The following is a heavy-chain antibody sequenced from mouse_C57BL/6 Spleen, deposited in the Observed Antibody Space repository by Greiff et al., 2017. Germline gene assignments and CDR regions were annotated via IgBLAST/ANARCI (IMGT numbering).Heavy chain of an antibody. J-gene: IGHJ2*01. CDR1: GYTFNDYE. CDR2: IDPETGGT. Sequence: QVQLKESGAELVRPGASVTLSCKASGYTFNDYEMHWVKQTPVHGLEWIGAIDPETGGTAYNQKFKGKAILTADKSSSTAYMELRSLTSEDSAVYYCTRRDCGSSYGYWGPGTTLTVSS. V-gene: IGHV1-15*01. CDR3: TRRDCGSSYGY. D-gene: IGHD1-1*01.